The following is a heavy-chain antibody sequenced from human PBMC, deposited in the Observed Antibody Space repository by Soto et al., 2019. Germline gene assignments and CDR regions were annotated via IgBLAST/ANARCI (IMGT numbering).Heavy chain of an antibody. D-gene: IGHD1-26*01. CDR2: ISYDGPNQ. Sequence: GGSLRLSCAASGFTFSSYAMHWVRQAPGKGLEWVAAISYDGPNQYYGDSVKGRFTISRDNSRNMLYLQMDSLRDEDTALYYCAKVEERWDLTLHYDSWGQGALVTVSS. V-gene: IGHV3-30*18. CDR1: GFTFSSYA. CDR3: AKVEERWDLTLHYDS. J-gene: IGHJ4*02.